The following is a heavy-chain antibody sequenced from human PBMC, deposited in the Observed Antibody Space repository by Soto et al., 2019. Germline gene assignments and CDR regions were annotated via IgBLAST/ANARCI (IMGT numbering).Heavy chain of an antibody. CDR1: GYNFTNYW. J-gene: IGHJ4*02. CDR3: ARTLDAAGMEFDY. CDR2: FYPGDSDS. Sequence: EVKLVQSGAEVKKPGESLKISCKGSGYNFTNYWIGWVRQMPGRGLEWMGIFYPGDSDSTYGPSFQGQVTISADRSINTAYLQWSSLKASDSAMYYCARTLDAAGMEFDYWGQGTLVTVSS. V-gene: IGHV5-51*03. D-gene: IGHD1-1*01.